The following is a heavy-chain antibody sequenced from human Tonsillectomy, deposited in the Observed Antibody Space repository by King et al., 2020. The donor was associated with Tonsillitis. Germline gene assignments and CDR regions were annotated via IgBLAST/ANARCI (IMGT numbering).Heavy chain of an antibody. CDR1: GFTFSSYA. J-gene: IGHJ4*02. D-gene: IGHD2-15*01. CDR3: AIVIVVVVAAEYFFDY. V-gene: IGHV3-30*04. Sequence: QLVQSGGGVVQPGRSLRLSCAASGFTFSSYAMHWVRQAPGKGLEWVAVISYDGSNKYYAASVKGRFTISRDNSKNTPYLQMNSLRAEDTAVYYCAIVIVVVVAAEYFFDYWGQGTLVTVSS. CDR2: ISYDGSNK.